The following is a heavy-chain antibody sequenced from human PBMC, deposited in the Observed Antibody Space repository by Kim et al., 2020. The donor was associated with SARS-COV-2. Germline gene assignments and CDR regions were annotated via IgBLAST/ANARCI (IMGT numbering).Heavy chain of an antibody. CDR2: IYYSGST. V-gene: IGHV4-39*01. D-gene: IGHD3-9*01. J-gene: IGHJ4*02. CDR3: ARLGGLRYFDWTTGSYYFDY. CDR1: GGSISSSSYY. Sequence: SETLSLTCTVSGGSISSSSYYWGWIRQPPGKGLEWIGSIYYSGSTYYNPSLKSRVTISVDTSKNQFSLKLSSVTAADTAVYYCARLGGLRYFDWTTGSYYFDYWGQGTLVTVSS.